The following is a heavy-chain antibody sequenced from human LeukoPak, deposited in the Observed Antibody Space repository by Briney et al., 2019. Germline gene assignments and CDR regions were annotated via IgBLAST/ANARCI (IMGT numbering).Heavy chain of an antibody. D-gene: IGHD4-17*01. CDR3: AKDLGYGDYFDY. Sequence: GGSLRLSCAASGFTFSSYAMSWVRQAPGKGLEWVSAISGSGGSTYYADSVKGRFTISRDNSKNTLYLQMNSLRAEATAVYYCAKDLGYGDYFDYWGQGTLVTVSS. CDR1: GFTFSSYA. V-gene: IGHV3-23*01. J-gene: IGHJ4*02. CDR2: ISGSGGST.